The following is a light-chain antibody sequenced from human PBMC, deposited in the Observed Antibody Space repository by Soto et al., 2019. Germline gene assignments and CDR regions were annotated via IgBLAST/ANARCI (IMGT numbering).Light chain of an antibody. V-gene: IGKV3-11*01. CDR1: PSVSSY. J-gene: IGKJ1*01. CDR3: QQRSNWT. Sequence: EIVLTQSPATLSLSPGERATLSCRASPSVSSYLAWYQQKPGQAPRLLIYDASNRATGIPARFSGSGSGTDFTLTISSLEPEDVAVYYCQQRSNWTFGQGTKVEIK. CDR2: DAS.